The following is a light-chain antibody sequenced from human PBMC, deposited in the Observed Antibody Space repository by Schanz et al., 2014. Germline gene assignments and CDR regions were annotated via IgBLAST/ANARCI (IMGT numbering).Light chain of an antibody. CDR3: SSYAGSNNLV. J-gene: IGLJ2*01. CDR1: SSDVGNYNY. CDR2: DVS. Sequence: QSALTQPASVSGSPGQSITISCTGTSSDVGNYNYVSWYQQHPDKAPKLMIYDVSNRPSGVPDRFSGSRSGNTASLTVSGLQAEDEADYYCSSYAGSNNLVFGGGTKLTVL. V-gene: IGLV2-8*01.